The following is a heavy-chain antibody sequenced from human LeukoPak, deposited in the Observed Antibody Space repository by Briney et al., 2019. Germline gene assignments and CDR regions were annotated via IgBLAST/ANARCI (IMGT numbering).Heavy chain of an antibody. CDR3: AKEHDILTGYGMDV. CDR1: GFTFSSYA. J-gene: IGHJ6*02. CDR2: ISGGRANT. Sequence: GGSLIPSCAASGFTFSSYAMSWVRQAPGKGLEWVSTISGGRANTYYADSVKGRFTISRDNSKNTLYLQMNSLRAEDTAVYYCAKEHDILTGYGMDVWGQGTTVTVSS. V-gene: IGHV3-23*01. D-gene: IGHD3-9*01.